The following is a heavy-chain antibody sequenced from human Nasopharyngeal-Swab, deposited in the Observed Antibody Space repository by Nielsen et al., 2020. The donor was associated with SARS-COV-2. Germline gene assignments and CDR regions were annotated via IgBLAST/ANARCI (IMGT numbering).Heavy chain of an antibody. CDR1: GYTFTSYG. D-gene: IGHD3-3*01. J-gene: IGHJ4*02. Sequence: ASVKVSCKASGYTFTSYGISWVRQAPGQGLEWMGWISAYNGNTNYAQKPQGRVTMTTDTSTSTAYMELRSLRSADTAVYYCARDDSSNYDFWSGYYTRFDYWGQGTLVTVSS. CDR3: ARDDSSNYDFWSGYYTRFDY. CDR2: ISAYNGNT. V-gene: IGHV1-18*01.